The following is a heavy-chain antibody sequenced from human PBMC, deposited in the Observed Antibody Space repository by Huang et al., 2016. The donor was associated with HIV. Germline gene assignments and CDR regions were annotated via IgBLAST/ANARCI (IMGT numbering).Heavy chain of an antibody. D-gene: IGHD3-22*01. CDR3: ARRGLYYDSSAYSFDY. CDR2: INIAKGIT. CDR1: GYSFTKYA. Sequence: QVQLVQSGPEVKKPGASVEVSCKASGYSFTKYAMHWVRQAPGQRPEWMGWINIAKGITKDSQEVQGRVTMTRETSANTAYMVLSSLASEDTAVYYCARRGLYYDSSAYSFDYWGQGTLVTVSS. V-gene: IGHV1-3*04. J-gene: IGHJ4*02.